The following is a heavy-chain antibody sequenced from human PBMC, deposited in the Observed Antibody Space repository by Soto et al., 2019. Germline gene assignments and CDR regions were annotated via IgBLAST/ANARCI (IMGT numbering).Heavy chain of an antibody. V-gene: IGHV3-30*18. Sequence: GGSLRLSCAASGFTFSSYGMHWVRQAPGKGLEWVAVISYDGSNKYYADSVKGRFTISRDNSKNTLYLQMNSLRAEDTAVYYCAKDFIVRYCSSTSCYGVGLDYWGQGTLVTVSS. CDR1: GFTFSSYG. J-gene: IGHJ4*02. D-gene: IGHD2-2*01. CDR3: AKDFIVRYCSSTSCYGVGLDY. CDR2: ISYDGSNK.